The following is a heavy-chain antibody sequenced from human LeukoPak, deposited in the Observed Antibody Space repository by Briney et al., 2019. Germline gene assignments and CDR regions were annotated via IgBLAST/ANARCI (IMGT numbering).Heavy chain of an antibody. Sequence: AASVKVSRKASGYTFTSYDINLVRQAPGQGLEWMGWISAYNGNTNYAQKLQGRVTMTTDTSTSTAYMELRSLRSDDTAVYYCARKSDRGAFDIWGQGTMVTVSS. CDR1: GYTFTSYD. V-gene: IGHV1-18*01. D-gene: IGHD1-14*01. CDR3: ARKSDRGAFDI. J-gene: IGHJ3*02. CDR2: ISAYNGNT.